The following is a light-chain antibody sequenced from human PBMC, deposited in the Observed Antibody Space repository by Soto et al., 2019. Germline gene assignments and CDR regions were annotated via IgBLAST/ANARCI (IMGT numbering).Light chain of an antibody. Sequence: EIVLTQSPGTLSLSPGERATLSCRASQSVSGAYLAWYQQKPGQAPRLLIYDASSRATGIPDRFSGSGSGTDFTLTISSLQPDDFATYYCQHYKMYSPWTFGQGTKVDIK. CDR2: DAS. CDR1: QSVSGAY. CDR3: QHYKMYSPWT. V-gene: IGKV3-20*01. J-gene: IGKJ1*01.